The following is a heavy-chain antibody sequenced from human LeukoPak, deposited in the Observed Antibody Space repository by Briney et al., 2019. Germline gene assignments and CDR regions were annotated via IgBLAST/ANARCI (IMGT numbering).Heavy chain of an antibody. Sequence: SETLSLTCAVYGGSFSGYYWSWIRQPPGKGLEWIGGINHSGSTNYNPSLKSRVTISVDTSKNQFSLKLSSVTAADTAVYYCARAVAGVDYWGQGTLVTVSS. D-gene: IGHD2-15*01. CDR3: ARAVAGVDY. CDR1: GGSFSGYY. CDR2: INHSGST. J-gene: IGHJ4*02. V-gene: IGHV4-34*01.